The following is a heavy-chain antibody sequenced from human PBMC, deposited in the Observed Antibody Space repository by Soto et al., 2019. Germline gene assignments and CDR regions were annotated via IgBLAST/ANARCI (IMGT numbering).Heavy chain of an antibody. J-gene: IGHJ4*02. CDR2: ISAFSGDT. Sequence: GASVKVSCKASGYTFTTYGISWVRQAPGQGLEWMGWISAFSGDTHFAQNFQGRVTLTRDTSTSTAYMELRSLGSDDTAVYYCVREVEVGGCVFLGFWGQGTLVTVSS. CDR1: GYTFTTYG. V-gene: IGHV1-18*01. D-gene: IGHD2-15*01. CDR3: VREVEVGGCVFLGF.